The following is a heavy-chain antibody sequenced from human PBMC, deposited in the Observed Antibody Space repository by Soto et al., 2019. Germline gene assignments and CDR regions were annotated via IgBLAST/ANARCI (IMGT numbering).Heavy chain of an antibody. D-gene: IGHD2-15*01. CDR2: ISGSGGST. CDR1: GFTFSSYA. V-gene: IGHV3-23*01. Sequence: SGGSLRLSCAASGFTFSSYAMSWVRQAPGKGLEWVSAISGSGGSTYYADSVKGRFTISRDNSKNTLYLQMNSLRAEDTAVYYCAKDKEVARSGFYYYYYGMDVWGQGTTVTVSS. CDR3: AKDKEVARSGFYYYYYGMDV. J-gene: IGHJ6*02.